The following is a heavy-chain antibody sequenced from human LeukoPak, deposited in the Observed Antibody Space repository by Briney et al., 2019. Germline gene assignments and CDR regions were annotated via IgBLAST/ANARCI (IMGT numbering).Heavy chain of an antibody. CDR2: ISKSDDKSDDTI. CDR1: GFTFSSYE. V-gene: IGHV3-48*03. Sequence: PGGSLRLSCTASGFTFSSYEMDWVRQAPGKGLEWISYISKSDDKSDDTIYYADSVKGRFTISRDNAKNSVYLEMNSLRAEDTAVYYCASLWELFSWGQGTLVTVSS. D-gene: IGHD3-10*01. CDR3: ASLWELFS. J-gene: IGHJ5*02.